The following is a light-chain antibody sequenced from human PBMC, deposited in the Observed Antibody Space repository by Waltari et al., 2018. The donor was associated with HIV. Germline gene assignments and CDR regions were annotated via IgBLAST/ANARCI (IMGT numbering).Light chain of an antibody. Sequence: QSALTQPASVSGSPGPSITISCTGPSSDVGRYNLVSWYQQHPGKAPNLMIYEVSKRPSGVSNRFSGSKSGNTASLTISGLQAEDEADYYCCSYAGSRNWVFGGGTKLTVL. CDR2: EVS. CDR1: SSDVGRYNL. V-gene: IGLV2-23*02. J-gene: IGLJ3*02. CDR3: CSYAGSRNWV.